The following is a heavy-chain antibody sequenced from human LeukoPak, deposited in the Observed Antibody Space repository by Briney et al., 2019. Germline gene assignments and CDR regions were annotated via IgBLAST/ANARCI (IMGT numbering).Heavy chain of an antibody. CDR3: ARTTFGGVIAPRDAFDI. CDR1: GCSFTNYW. Sequence: GESLKISCKGSGCSFTNYWIGWVRQMPGKGLEWMGIIYPGDSDTKYSPSFQGQVTISADKSISTAYLQWSSLKASDTAMYYCARTTFGGVIAPRDAFDIWGQGTMVTVSS. CDR2: IYPGDSDT. J-gene: IGHJ3*02. V-gene: IGHV5-51*01. D-gene: IGHD3-16*02.